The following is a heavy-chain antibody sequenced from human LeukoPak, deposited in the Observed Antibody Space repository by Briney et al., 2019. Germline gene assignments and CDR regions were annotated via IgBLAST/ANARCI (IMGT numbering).Heavy chain of an antibody. J-gene: IGHJ5*02. V-gene: IGHV4-61*02. D-gene: IGHD4/OR15-4a*01. CDR1: LCSLSRNSYY. CDR2: IYPSGST. Sequence: LSVTCLVSLCSLSRNSYYLMWMGQPAGRGLEWIGCIYPSGSTNYNPSLKSRVTISVDKSKTQFSLKLSSVTAADTAVYYCSRELLRYGGRITWGQGNLVTVSS. CDR3: SRELLRYGGRIT.